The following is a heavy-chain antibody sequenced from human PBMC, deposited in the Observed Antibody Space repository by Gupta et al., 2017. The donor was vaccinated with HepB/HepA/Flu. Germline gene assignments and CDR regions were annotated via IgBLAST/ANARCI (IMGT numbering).Heavy chain of an antibody. CDR1: GGSTSTYY. Sequence: QVQLQESDPGLVKRSETLSRTCIVSGGSTSTYYWSWIRQPPGKGLEWIGYIYNTGRTSYNPSLKSRFSISIDTSKNLFSLKVTSLTAADTAVYYCARHGPITVAAKFDPWGQGTLVTVSS. V-gene: IGHV4-59*08. CDR3: ARHGPITVAAKFDP. CDR2: IYNTGRT. D-gene: IGHD6-19*01. J-gene: IGHJ5*02.